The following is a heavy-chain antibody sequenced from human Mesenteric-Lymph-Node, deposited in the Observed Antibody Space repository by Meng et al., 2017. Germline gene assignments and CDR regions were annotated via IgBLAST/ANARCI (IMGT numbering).Heavy chain of an antibody. CDR2: IKNKAYGYTT. Sequence: GGSLRLSCAASGFTFSDHYMHWVRQAPGKGLEWVGRIKNKAYGYTTEYAASVKGRFTISRDDSKNSLYVEMNSLRAEDTAVYYCARERYYDSSGYYREDIRVGYFQHWGQGTLVTVSS. CDR1: GFTFSDHY. D-gene: IGHD3-22*01. CDR3: ARERYYDSSGYYREDIRVGYFQH. V-gene: IGHV3-72*01. J-gene: IGHJ1*01.